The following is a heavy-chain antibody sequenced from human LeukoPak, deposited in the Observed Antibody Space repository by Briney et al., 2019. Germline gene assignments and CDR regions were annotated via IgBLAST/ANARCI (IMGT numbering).Heavy chain of an antibody. V-gene: IGHV1-2*02. Sequence: ASVKVSCKASGHTFTGYYIHWVRQAPGQGLEWMGWINPKSGGTNYEQKFQGRVTMTSDTSISTAYMELSSLRSDDTAVYYCALEYYYDSSGYYFDSWGQGTLVTVSS. CDR2: INPKSGGT. D-gene: IGHD3-22*01. J-gene: IGHJ4*02. CDR1: GHTFTGYY. CDR3: ALEYYYDSSGYYFDS.